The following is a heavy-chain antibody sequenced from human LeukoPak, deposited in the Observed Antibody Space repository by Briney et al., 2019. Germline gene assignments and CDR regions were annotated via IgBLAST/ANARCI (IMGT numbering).Heavy chain of an antibody. V-gene: IGHV1-46*01. Sequence: ASVTVSCKASGYTFTSYYMHWVRQAPGQGLEWMGIINPSGGSTSYAQKFQGRVTMTRDTSTSTVYMELSSLRFEDTAVYYCARDLSCGGDCYHYWGQGTLVTVSS. CDR3: ARDLSCGGDCYHY. J-gene: IGHJ4*02. CDR2: INPSGGST. CDR1: GYTFTSYY. D-gene: IGHD2-21*02.